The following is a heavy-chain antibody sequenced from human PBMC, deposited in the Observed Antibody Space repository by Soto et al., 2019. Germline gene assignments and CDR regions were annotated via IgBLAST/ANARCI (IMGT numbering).Heavy chain of an antibody. V-gene: IGHV4-34*01. D-gene: IGHD2-2*01. Sequence: SETLSLTCAVYGGSFSGYYWSWMRQPPGKGLEWIGEINHSGSTNYNPSLKSRVTISVDTSKNQFSLKLSSVTAADTAVCYCARGLNIVVVPAANNWFDPWGQGTLVTVSS. J-gene: IGHJ5*02. CDR3: ARGLNIVVVPAANNWFDP. CDR1: GGSFSGYY. CDR2: INHSGST.